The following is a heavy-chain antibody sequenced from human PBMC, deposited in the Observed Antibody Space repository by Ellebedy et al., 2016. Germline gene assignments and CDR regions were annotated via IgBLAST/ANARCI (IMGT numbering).Heavy chain of an antibody. CDR1: GFTFSNFF. CDR3: YYGHYSGF. J-gene: IGHJ4*02. D-gene: IGHD4-17*01. Sequence: GGSLRLXXAASGFTFSNFFMTWVRQAPGKRLEWVSTISGGGDATYFADSVKGRFTISRDNSRDTVYLHMTGLKTEDTAVYYCYYGHYSGFWGQGTLVTVSS. CDR2: ISGGGDAT. V-gene: IGHV3-23*01.